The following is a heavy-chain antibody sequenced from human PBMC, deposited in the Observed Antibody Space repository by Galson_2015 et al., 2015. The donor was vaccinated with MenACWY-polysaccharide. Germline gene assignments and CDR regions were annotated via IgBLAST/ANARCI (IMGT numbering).Heavy chain of an antibody. V-gene: IGHV3-23*01. CDR2: ISNRGGST. CDR1: GFTFSSYA. J-gene: IGHJ4*02. D-gene: IGHD2-15*01. Sequence: SLRLSCAASGFTFSSYAMNWVRQAPGKGLEWVSAISNRGGSTYYADSVKGRFTISRDNSKNTLFLQMNSLRAEDTAVYYCAKDKGGGSSWGNTKIDYWGQGTLVTVSS. CDR3: AKDKGGGSSWGNTKIDY.